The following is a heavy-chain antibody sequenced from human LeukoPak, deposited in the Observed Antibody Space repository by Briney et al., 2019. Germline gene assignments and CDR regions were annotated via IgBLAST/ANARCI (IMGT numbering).Heavy chain of an antibody. CDR1: GFTFSSYA. J-gene: IGHJ4*02. V-gene: IGHV3-30*04. CDR3: ARDPSSHYYDSSGYSYFDY. D-gene: IGHD3-22*01. CDR2: ISYDGSNK. Sequence: GGSLRPSCAASGFTFSSYAMHWVRQAPGKGLEWVAVISYDGSNKYYADSVKGRFTISRDNSKNTLYLQMNSLRAEDTAVYYCARDPSSHYYDSSGYSYFDYWGQGTLVTVSS.